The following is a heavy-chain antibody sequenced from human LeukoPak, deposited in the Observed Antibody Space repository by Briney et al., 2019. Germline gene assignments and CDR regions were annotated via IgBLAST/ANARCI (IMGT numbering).Heavy chain of an antibody. D-gene: IGHD5-24*01. J-gene: IGHJ4*02. Sequence: PGGSLRLSCAASGFTFRNHGMSWVRQAPGKGLEWVSSVTTSGYNTYYADSVKGRFTVSRDNSKNTLYLQMNSLRAEDTAVYYCAKKMTITGWLYYFDYWGQGTLVTVSS. CDR2: VTTSGYNT. V-gene: IGHV3-23*01. CDR1: GFTFRNHG. CDR3: AKKMTITGWLYYFDY.